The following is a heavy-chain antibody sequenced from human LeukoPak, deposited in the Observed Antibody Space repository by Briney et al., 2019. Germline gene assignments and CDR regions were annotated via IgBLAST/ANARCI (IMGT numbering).Heavy chain of an antibody. CDR1: GFTFSSCG. J-gene: IGHJ4*02. Sequence: GGSLRLSCAASGFTFSSCGVTWVRQAPGKGLEWVSSISGSDGGTYYADSVKGRFTISRDNSKNTLYLQMNSLRAEDTAIYYCAKRGPIYTSSPGNYFDYWGQGTLVTVSS. V-gene: IGHV3-23*01. D-gene: IGHD6-6*01. CDR2: ISGSDGGT. CDR3: AKRGPIYTSSPGNYFDY.